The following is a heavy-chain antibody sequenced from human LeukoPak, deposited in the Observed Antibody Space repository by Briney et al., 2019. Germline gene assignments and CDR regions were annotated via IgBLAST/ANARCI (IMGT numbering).Heavy chain of an antibody. CDR3: TRGSQLWLRVYYYYYYMDV. Sequence: PGGSLRLSCTASGFTFGDYAMSWVRQAPGKGLEWVGFIRSKAYGVTTEYAASAKGRFTISRDDSKSIAYLQMNSLKTEDTAAYYCTRGSQLWLRVYYYYYYMDVWGKGTTVTVSS. CDR1: GFTFGDYA. CDR2: IRSKAYGVTT. D-gene: IGHD3-10*01. J-gene: IGHJ6*03. V-gene: IGHV3-49*04.